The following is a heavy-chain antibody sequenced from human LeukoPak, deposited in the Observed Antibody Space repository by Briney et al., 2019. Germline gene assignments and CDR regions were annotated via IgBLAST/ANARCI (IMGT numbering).Heavy chain of an antibody. CDR2: IYTSGST. J-gene: IGHJ6*03. Sequence: SQTLSLTCTVSGGSISSGSYYWSWIRQPAGKGLEWIGRIYTSGSTNYNPSLKSRVTISVDTSKNQFSLKLSSVTAADTAVYYCARDTRYCSSTSCYGGGFYYYYYYMDVRGKGTTVTISS. D-gene: IGHD2-2*01. CDR3: ARDTRYCSSTSCYGGGFYYYYYYMDV. V-gene: IGHV4-61*02. CDR1: GGSISSGSYY.